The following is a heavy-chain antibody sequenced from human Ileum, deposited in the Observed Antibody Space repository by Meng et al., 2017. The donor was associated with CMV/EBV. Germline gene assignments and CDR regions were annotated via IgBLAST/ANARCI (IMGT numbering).Heavy chain of an antibody. CDR2: IYWDDDK. D-gene: IGHD1-1*01. CDR3: AQTGPVRDYFQS. CDR1: GFSLTRSGMG. V-gene: IGHV2-5*02. Sequence: IPLKEVCPALLKPPQTLTLTCTFAGFSLTRSGMGVCWIRQPPGKALECLALIYWDDDKRYSPSLNNRLTITKDASKNQVVLSMTSMGPVDTATYYCAQTGPVRDYFQSWGQGTLVTVSS. J-gene: IGHJ4*02.